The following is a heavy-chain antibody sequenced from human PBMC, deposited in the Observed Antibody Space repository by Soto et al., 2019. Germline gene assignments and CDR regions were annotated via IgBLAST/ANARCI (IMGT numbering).Heavy chain of an antibody. V-gene: IGHV3-48*01. CDR3: ASWTYYYGSGSL. J-gene: IGHJ4*02. Sequence: EVQLVESGGGLVQPGGSLRLSCAASGFTFSSYSMNWVRQAPGKGLEWVSYISSSSSTIYYADSVKGRFTISRDNAKNSLYLQMNSLRAEDTAVYYCASWTYYYGSGSLWGQGTLVTVSS. D-gene: IGHD3-10*01. CDR2: ISSSSSTI. CDR1: GFTFSSYS.